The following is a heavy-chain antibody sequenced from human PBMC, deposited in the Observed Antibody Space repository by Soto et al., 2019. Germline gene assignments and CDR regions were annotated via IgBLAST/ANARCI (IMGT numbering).Heavy chain of an antibody. CDR2: ISSSSSYI. V-gene: IGHV3-21*01. J-gene: IGHJ6*02. CDR1: GFTFSSYS. D-gene: IGHD3-22*01. Sequence: EVQLVESGGGLVKPGGSLRLSCAASGFTFSSYSMNWVRQAPGKGLEWVSSISSSSSYIYYADSVKGRFTISRDNAKNSLYLQMNSLRAEDTAVYYCARASDYYDSSGYLEYYYGMDVWGQGTTVTVSS. CDR3: ARASDYYDSSGYLEYYYGMDV.